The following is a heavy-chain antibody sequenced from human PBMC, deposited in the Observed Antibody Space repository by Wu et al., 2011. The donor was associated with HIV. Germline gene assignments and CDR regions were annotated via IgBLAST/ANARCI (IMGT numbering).Heavy chain of an antibody. Sequence: QVQLVQSGPEVKKPGSSVKVSCRASGGSFNDYAISWVRQAPGQGLEWLGRIIPLLGTSNYAENLQDRVTFIADESTRTVFMQLSSLKSDDTAVYYYAFGGGEILNMYYFNFWGQGTLVKVSS. CDR1: GGSFNDYA. D-gene: IGHD3-3*01. V-gene: IGHV1-69*11. CDR2: IIPLLGTS. CDR3: AFGGGEILNMYYFNF. J-gene: IGHJ4*02.